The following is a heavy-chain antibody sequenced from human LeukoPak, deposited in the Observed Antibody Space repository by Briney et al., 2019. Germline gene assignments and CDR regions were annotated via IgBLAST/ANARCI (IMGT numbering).Heavy chain of an antibody. V-gene: IGHV3-48*01. D-gene: IGHD7-27*01. Sequence: PGGSLRLSCAGSGFNFRSVVMNWVRQAPGKGLEWVSYITSSSSTIHYADSVKGRFTISRDNAKTSLYLQMNSLRAEDTAVYYCARGQRGMAYFDCWGQGTLVTVSS. J-gene: IGHJ4*02. CDR3: ARGQRGMAYFDC. CDR1: GFNFRSVV. CDR2: ITSSSSTI.